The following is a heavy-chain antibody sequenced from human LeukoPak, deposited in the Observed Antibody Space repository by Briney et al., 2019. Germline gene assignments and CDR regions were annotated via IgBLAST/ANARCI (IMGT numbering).Heavy chain of an antibody. CDR2: ISSSSSYI. D-gene: IGHD3-3*01. J-gene: IGHJ4*02. Sequence: PGGSLRLSCADSGFTFSSYSMNWVRPAPGKGLEWVSSISSSSSYIYYADSVKGRFTISRDNAKNSLYLRMNSLRAEDTAVYYCPRALVLRSAFDYWGQGTLVTVSS. V-gene: IGHV3-21*01. CDR1: GFTFSSYS. CDR3: PRALVLRSAFDY.